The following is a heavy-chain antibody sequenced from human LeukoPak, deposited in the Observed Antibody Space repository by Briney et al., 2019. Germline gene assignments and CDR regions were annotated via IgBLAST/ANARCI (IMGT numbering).Heavy chain of an antibody. D-gene: IGHD3-22*01. CDR3: SRGLDSRKLGY. CDR2: IHPSGML. Sequence: RSETLSLTCTASGASFSSGDQYWNWIRQSPGKGLEWIGSIHPSGMLYNNPSLESRVTISIDTSKNQFSLNLNSVTAADTAVYFCSRGLDSRKLGYWGQGTLVTVSS. J-gene: IGHJ4*02. V-gene: IGHV4-31*03. CDR1: GASFSSGDQY.